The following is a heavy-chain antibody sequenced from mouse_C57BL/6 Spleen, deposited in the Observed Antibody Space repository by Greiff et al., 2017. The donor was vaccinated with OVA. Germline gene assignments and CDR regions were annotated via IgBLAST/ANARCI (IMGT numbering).Heavy chain of an antibody. CDR1: GYAFTNYL. J-gene: IGHJ2*01. CDR3: ARGVYYYGSSPPFDY. Sequence: VQLKESGAELVRPGTSVKVSCKASGYAFTNYLIEWVKQRPGQGLEWIGVINPGSGGTNYNEKFKGKATLTADKSSSTAYMQLSSLTSEDSAVYFCARGVYYYGSSPPFDYWGQGTTLTVSS. V-gene: IGHV1-54*01. D-gene: IGHD1-1*01. CDR2: INPGSGGT.